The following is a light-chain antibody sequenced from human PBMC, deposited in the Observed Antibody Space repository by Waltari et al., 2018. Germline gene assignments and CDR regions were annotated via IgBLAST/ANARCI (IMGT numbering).Light chain of an antibody. CDR3: QQSYSTPPT. CDR2: AAS. V-gene: IGKV1-39*01. CDR1: ESIASY. J-gene: IGKJ1*01. Sequence: DIQMTQSPSSLSASAGDRVTISCRASESIASYLHWYQQKPGKAPEILSYAASSLQSGVPSRFSGSGSGTDFTLTISSLQPEDFATYYCQQSYSTPPTFGQGTKVEIK.